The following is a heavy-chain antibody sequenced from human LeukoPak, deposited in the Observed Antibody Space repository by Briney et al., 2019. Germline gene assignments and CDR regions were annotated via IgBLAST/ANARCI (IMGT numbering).Heavy chain of an antibody. CDR1: GFTFHDYA. Sequence: PGRSLRLSCAASGFTFHDYAMHWVRQAPGKGLEWVSGISWNSGSIGYADSVKGRFTISRDNAKNSLYLQMNSLRAEDTAVYYCATGSQIREADYWGQGTLVTVSS. CDR3: ATGSQIREADY. J-gene: IGHJ4*02. D-gene: IGHD3-10*01. V-gene: IGHV3-9*01. CDR2: ISWNSGSI.